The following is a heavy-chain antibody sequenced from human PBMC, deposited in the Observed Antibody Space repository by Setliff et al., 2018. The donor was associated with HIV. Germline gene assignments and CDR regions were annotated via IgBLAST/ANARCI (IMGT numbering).Heavy chain of an antibody. CDR2: FDPEDGET. Sequence: GASVKVSCKVSGYTLTELSMHWVRQAPGKGLEWMGGFDPEDGETIYAQKFQGRVTMTTDTSTSTAYMEVRSLRPEDTAVYHCASARIPTGGTSTSFDYWGQGTLVTVSS. CDR3: ASARIPTGGTSTSFDY. V-gene: IGHV1-24*01. J-gene: IGHJ4*02. D-gene: IGHD1-1*01. CDR1: GYTLTELS.